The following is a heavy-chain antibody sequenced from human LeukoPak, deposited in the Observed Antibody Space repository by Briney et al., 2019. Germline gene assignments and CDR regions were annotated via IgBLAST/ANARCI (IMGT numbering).Heavy chain of an antibody. J-gene: IGHJ4*02. Sequence: TSVKVSCKASGFPFSNSAVQWVRQARGQRLEWIGWIVVGSGNIKYAQKFQERVTITRDMSTSTAYMELGSLGSEDTAMYYCAEGYYSGSTCYPRDYWGQGTLVTVSS. CDR2: IVVGSGNI. CDR1: GFPFSNSA. CDR3: AEGYYSGSTCYPRDY. V-gene: IGHV1-58*01. D-gene: IGHD2-15*01.